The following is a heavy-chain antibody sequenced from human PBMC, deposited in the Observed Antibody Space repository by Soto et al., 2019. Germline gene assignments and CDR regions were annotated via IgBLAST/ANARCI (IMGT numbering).Heavy chain of an antibody. CDR1: GSTFNNFA. V-gene: IGHV1-69*06. J-gene: IGHJ4*02. D-gene: IGHD1-26*01. CDR2: IVVDSNTA. Sequence: QVVLLQSGAEVKEPGSSVRISCQVSGSTFNNFAFSWVRQAPGHGPEWMGGIVVDSNTAEYSQRFQDRVTITADTSTDTLYMELGSLTFEDTAVYYCARAIKRWEVNYYFDFWGRGTLVTVSS. CDR3: ARAIKRWEVNYYFDF.